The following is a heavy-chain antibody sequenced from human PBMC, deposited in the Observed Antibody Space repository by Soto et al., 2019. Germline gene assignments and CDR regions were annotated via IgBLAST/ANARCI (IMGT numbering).Heavy chain of an antibody. J-gene: IGHJ4*02. CDR2: ISHSGST. D-gene: IGHD5-18*01. CDR3: AREYTYGSTFFDC. V-gene: IGHV4-31*03. Sequence: QVQLQESGPGLVKPSQTLSLTCTVSGGSIGSPAYYWSWIRQHPGEGLEWIGYISHSGSTYYNPSLKSRVIISVDTSKNQFSLSLTSVTAADTAVYYCAREYTYGSTFFDCWGQGALVTVSS. CDR1: GGSIGSPAYY.